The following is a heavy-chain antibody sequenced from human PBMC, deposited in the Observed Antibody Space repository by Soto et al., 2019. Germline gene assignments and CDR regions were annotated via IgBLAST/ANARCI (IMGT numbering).Heavy chain of an antibody. V-gene: IGHV6-1*01. D-gene: IGHD1-26*01. J-gene: IGHJ4*02. CDR2: TYYSSKWYN. CDR1: GDSVSSNSAA. Sequence: QVHLQQSGPGLVTPSQTLSLTCAISGDSVSSNSAAWNWIRQSPSRGLESLGRTYYSSKWYNDYALSVRSRLTIKPDTSENQFSLQLNSVTPEDTAVYYCARGWQLPGWGQGTLVAVSS. CDR3: ARGWQLPG.